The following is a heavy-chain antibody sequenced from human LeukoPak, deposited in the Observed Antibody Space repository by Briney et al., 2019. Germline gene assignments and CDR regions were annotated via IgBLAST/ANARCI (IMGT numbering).Heavy chain of an antibody. CDR3: ARERGPYYDFWSGYPDY. CDR2: INHSGST. D-gene: IGHD3-3*01. J-gene: IGHJ4*02. Sequence: SETVSLTCAVYGGSSSGYYWSWIRQPPGKGLEWIGEINHSGSTNYNPSLKSRVTISVDTSKNQFSLKLSSVTAAETAVYYCARERGPYYDFWSGYPDYWGQGTLVTVSS. CDR1: GGSSSGYY. V-gene: IGHV4-34*01.